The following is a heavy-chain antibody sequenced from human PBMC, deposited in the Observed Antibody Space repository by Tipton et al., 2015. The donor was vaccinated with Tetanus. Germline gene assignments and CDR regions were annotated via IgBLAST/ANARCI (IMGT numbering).Heavy chain of an antibody. Sequence: LRLSCTVSGGSISTYYWSWIRQPAGKGLEWIGRIYTSGSTNYNPSLKRRVTMSVDTSNNQFSLKLSSVTAADTAMYYCARDVWRYYDSSGYQDHDAFDIWGQGTMVTVSS. D-gene: IGHD3-22*01. V-gene: IGHV4-4*07. CDR1: GGSISTYY. CDR3: ARDVWRYYDSSGYQDHDAFDI. CDR2: IYTSGST. J-gene: IGHJ3*02.